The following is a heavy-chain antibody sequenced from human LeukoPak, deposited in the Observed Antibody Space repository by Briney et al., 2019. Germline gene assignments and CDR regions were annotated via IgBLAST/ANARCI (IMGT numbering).Heavy chain of an antibody. V-gene: IGHV4-30-2*01. CDR2: IYHSGST. D-gene: IGHD2-2*01. Sequence: SETLSLTCNVSGGSISSGGYYWSWIRQAPGKGLEWIGYIYHSGSTYYNPSLKSRVTISVDRSKNQFSLKLSSVTAADTAVYYCARVARGSTYQLPPSWFDPWGQGTLVTVSS. J-gene: IGHJ5*02. CDR1: GGSISSGGYY. CDR3: ARVARGSTYQLPPSWFDP.